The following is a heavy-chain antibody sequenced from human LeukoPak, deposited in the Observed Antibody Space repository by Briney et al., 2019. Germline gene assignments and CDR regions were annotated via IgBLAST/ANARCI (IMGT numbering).Heavy chain of an antibody. D-gene: IGHD2/OR15-2a*01. Sequence: GGALRLSCVGSGFTFNDHFMDWVGQARGRGVEGVGRVRNSGHSYTTDYAASVKGRITISRDDSKSSLYLQFSSLKTEDTGVYYCARVRDAFDYYYLDVWGKGTAVSVSS. CDR2: VRNSGHSYTT. CDR3: ARVRDAFDYYYLDV. CDR1: GFTFNDHF. V-gene: IGHV3-72*01. J-gene: IGHJ6*03.